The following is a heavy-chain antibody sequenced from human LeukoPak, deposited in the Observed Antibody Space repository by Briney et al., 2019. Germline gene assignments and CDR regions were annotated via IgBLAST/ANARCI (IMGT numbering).Heavy chain of an antibody. CDR3: AKVRGDYCGGDCYWGHLFDY. CDR1: GFTVSSNY. Sequence: GGSLRLSCAASGFTVSSNYMSWVRQAPGKGLEWVSVIYSGGSTYYADSVKGRFTISRDNSKNTLYLQMNSLRAEDTAVYYCAKVRGDYCGGDCYWGHLFDYWGQGTLVTVSS. D-gene: IGHD2-21*02. CDR2: IYSGGST. J-gene: IGHJ4*02. V-gene: IGHV3-66*01.